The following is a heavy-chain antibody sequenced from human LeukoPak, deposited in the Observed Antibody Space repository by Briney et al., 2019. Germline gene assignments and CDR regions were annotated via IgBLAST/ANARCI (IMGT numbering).Heavy chain of an antibody. CDR1: ASTFDTYW. D-gene: IGHD3-22*01. J-gene: IGHJ4*02. V-gene: IGHV3-7*03. Sequence: PGGSLRLSCATSASTFDTYWMTWVRQAPGKGLEWVANINQDGSETNYVDSVKGRFTISRDNAKDSLHLQINSLRVEDTAIYYCARNFKWEDSGYRSLDYWGQGTLVTVSS. CDR2: INQDGSET. CDR3: ARNFKWEDSGYRSLDY.